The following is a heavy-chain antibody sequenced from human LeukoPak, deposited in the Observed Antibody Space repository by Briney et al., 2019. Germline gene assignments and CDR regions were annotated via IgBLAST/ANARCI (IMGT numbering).Heavy chain of an antibody. D-gene: IGHD1-1*01. J-gene: IGHJ5*02. Sequence: WETLSLTCAVYGGSFSGYYWSWIRQPPGKGLEWIGEINHSGSTNYNPSLKSRVTISVDTSKNQFSLKLSSVTAADTAVYYCARRRYSLDPWGQGTLVTVSS. V-gene: IGHV4-34*01. CDR3: ARRRYSLDP. CDR1: GGSFSGYY. CDR2: INHSGST.